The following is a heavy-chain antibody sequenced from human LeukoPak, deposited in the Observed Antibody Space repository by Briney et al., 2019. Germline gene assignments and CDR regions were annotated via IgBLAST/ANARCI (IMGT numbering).Heavy chain of an antibody. J-gene: IGHJ4*02. D-gene: IGHD3-22*01. CDR1: GFTFSNAW. V-gene: IGHV3-15*01. CDR2: IKSKTDGGTT. CDR3: TTEATRIVVVYYFDY. Sequence: GGSLRLSCAASGFTFSNAWMSWVRQAPGKGLEWVGRIKSKTDGGTTDYAAPVKGTFTISRDDSTNTLYLQMNSRKAEDTAVYYCTTEATRIVVVYYFDYWGQRTLVTVSS.